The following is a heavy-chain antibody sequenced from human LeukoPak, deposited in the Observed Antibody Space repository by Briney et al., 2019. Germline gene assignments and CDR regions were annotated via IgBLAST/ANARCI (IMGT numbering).Heavy chain of an antibody. Sequence: GGLRLSCAASGFTFSSYEMNWVRQAPGKGLGWVSYINSSGSTIYYADSVKGRFTISRDNAKNSLYLQMNSLRAEDTAVYYCAELGITMIGGVWGKGTTVTISS. CDR1: GFTFSSYE. D-gene: IGHD3-10*02. J-gene: IGHJ6*04. CDR3: AELGITMIGGV. CDR2: INSSGSTI. V-gene: IGHV3-48*03.